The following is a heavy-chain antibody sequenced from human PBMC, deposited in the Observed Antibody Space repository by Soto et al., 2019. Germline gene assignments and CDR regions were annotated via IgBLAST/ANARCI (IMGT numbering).Heavy chain of an antibody. CDR1: DGSFSGYY. Sequence: QVQLQQWGAGLLKPSEPLSLTCGVYDGSFSGYYWNWIRQSPGKGLEWIGEINHSGSSNYNPSLKSRVTISVDTSKNQLSLTLTSVTVADTAVYYCARAVGKRTTIFRFWFDPWGQGTLVTVSS. J-gene: IGHJ5*02. V-gene: IGHV4-34*01. D-gene: IGHD3-3*01. CDR3: ARAVGKRTTIFRFWFDP. CDR2: INHSGSS.